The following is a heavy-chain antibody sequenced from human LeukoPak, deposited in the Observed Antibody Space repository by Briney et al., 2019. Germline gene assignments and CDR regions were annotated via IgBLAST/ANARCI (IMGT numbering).Heavy chain of an antibody. D-gene: IGHD3-3*01. CDR3: ARGEVRTAKTYTWSSRPYYSYSYMDV. J-gene: IGHJ6*03. V-gene: IGHV4-34*01. CDR2: INHTGGN. CDR1: GGSFSGYS. Sequence: SETLSLTCSVNGGSFSGYSYSWIRQPPGKGLEWNGEINHTGGNRYNPSLKSPVTISVDTSKKHFSLEMSSVTAADTAVYYCARGEVRTAKTYTWSSRPYYSYSYMDVWGKGTTVCVSS.